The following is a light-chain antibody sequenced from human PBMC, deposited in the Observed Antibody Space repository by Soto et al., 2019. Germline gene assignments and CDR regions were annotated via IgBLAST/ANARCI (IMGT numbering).Light chain of an antibody. CDR2: KAS. V-gene: IGKV1-5*03. CDR1: QTINRW. CDR3: QQYGSSPRT. Sequence: DIQMTQSPSTLSASVGDRVTITCWASQTINRWLAWYQQKPGEVPKLLIYKASVLESGVPSRFSGSGSGTDFTLTISRLEPEDFAVYYCQQYGSSPRTFGQGTKV. J-gene: IGKJ1*01.